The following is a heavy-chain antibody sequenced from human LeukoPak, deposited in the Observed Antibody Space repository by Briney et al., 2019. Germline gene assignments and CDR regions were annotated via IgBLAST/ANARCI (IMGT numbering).Heavy chain of an antibody. Sequence: PSETLSLTCTVSGGSISSSSYYWGWIRQPPGKGLEWIGSSYYSGSTYYNPSLKSLVTISVDTSKNQFSLKLSSVTAADTAVYYCASRVVAATAPFDYWGQGTLVTVSS. CDR3: ASRVVAATAPFDY. V-gene: IGHV4-39*01. J-gene: IGHJ4*02. D-gene: IGHD2-15*01. CDR2: SYYSGST. CDR1: GGSISSSSYY.